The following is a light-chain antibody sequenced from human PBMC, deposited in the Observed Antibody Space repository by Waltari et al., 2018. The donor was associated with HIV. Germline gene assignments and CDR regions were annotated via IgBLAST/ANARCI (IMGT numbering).Light chain of an antibody. J-gene: IGKJ2*01. Sequence: EIILTQSPAILSASPGDRVTLTCRASQGVGTNLAWYQQKSGQAPRRLLARSRTPAPVVPGRFSGSGSGTYFTLTISNLQSDDFAVYYCQQFENWPSYTFGQGTKL. CDR2: RSR. V-gene: IGKV3-15*01. CDR3: QQFENWPSYT. CDR1: QGVGTN.